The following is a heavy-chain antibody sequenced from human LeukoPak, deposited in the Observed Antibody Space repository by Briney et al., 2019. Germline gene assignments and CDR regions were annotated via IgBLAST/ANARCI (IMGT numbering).Heavy chain of an antibody. Sequence: PGGSLRLSCAASGFTFSSYGMHWVRQAPGKGLEWVAFIRYDGNNNYYADSVKGRFTISRDNSKYTLYLQMNSLRAEDTAVYYCAKDTYDSLTGLWVEPGDYWGQGTLVTVSS. V-gene: IGHV3-30*02. J-gene: IGHJ4*02. CDR3: AKDTYDSLTGLWVEPGDY. CDR2: IRYDGNNN. D-gene: IGHD3-9*01. CDR1: GFTFSSYG.